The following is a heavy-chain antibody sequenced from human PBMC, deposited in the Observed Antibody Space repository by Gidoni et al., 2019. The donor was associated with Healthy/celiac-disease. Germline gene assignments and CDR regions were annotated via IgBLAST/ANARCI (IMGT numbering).Heavy chain of an antibody. CDR3: ARGGGYSYGRVDY. Sequence: LEWIGEINHSGSTNYNPSLKSRVTISVDTSKNQFSLKLSSVTAADTAVYYCARGGGYSYGRVDYWGQGTLVTVSS. J-gene: IGHJ4*02. V-gene: IGHV4-34*01. CDR2: INHSGST. D-gene: IGHD5-18*01.